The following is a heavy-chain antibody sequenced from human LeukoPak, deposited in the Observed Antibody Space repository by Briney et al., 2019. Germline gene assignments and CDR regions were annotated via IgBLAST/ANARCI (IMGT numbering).Heavy chain of an antibody. V-gene: IGHV3-23*01. J-gene: IGHJ4*02. CDR1: GFTFSNYA. CDR3: ARSGVATCHY. Sequence: GGSLRLSCQASGFTFSNYAMSWVRQAPGKGLKWVSSINPNDGASGATFFADSVKGRFTISRDDSRSVVYLQMNFLSAEDTAVYYCARSGVATCHYWGQGILVTVSS. D-gene: IGHD2-15*01. CDR2: INPNDGASGAT.